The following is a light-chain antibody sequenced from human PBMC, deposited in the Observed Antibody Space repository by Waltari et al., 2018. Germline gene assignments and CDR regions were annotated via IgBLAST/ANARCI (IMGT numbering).Light chain of an antibody. CDR1: QSVSSN. Sequence: EIVMTQSPATLSLSPGERATLSCRASQSVSSNLAWYQQKPGQAPRLLIYGASTRATGIPARSSGGGSGTEFTFTISSLQSEDFAVYYSQQYNNLPPYTFGQGTKLEIK. CDR3: QQYNNLPPYT. J-gene: IGKJ2*01. V-gene: IGKV3-15*01. CDR2: GAS.